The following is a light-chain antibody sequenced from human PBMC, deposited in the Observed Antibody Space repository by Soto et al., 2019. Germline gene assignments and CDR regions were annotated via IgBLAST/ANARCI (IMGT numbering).Light chain of an antibody. J-gene: IGKJ4*01. V-gene: IGKV1-12*01. Sequence: DIQMTQSPSSVSASVGDRVTITCRASQDISSWLAWYQQKPGKAPQLLIYVASRLHSGVPSRFSGSGSGTDFTLTISSLQPEDFATYYCHQANTFPLTFGGGTKVEMK. CDR3: HQANTFPLT. CDR2: VAS. CDR1: QDISSW.